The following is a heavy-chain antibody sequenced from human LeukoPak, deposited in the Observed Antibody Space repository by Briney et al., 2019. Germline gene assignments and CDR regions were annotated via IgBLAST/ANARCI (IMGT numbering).Heavy chain of an antibody. J-gene: IGHJ4*02. CDR2: INHSGST. D-gene: IGHD3-10*01. CDR1: GGSLSGYY. V-gene: IGHV4-34*01. CDR3: ARRKGLITMVRGVISHFDY. Sequence: SETLSLTCAVYGGSLSGYYWSWIRQPPGKGLEWIGEINHSGSTNYNPSLKSRVTISVDTSKNQFSLKLSSVTAADTAVYYCARRKGLITMVRGVISHFDYWGQGTLVTVSS.